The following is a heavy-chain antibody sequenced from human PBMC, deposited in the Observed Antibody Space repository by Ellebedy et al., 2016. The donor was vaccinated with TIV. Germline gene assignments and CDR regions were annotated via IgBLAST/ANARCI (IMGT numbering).Heavy chain of an antibody. CDR3: ARVFRLWSNWFNP. D-gene: IGHD4/OR15-4a*01. Sequence: SETLSLXXAVYGGSFSGYYWSWIRQPPGKGLEWIGEINHSGSTNYNPSLKSRVTISVDTSKNQFSLKLSSVTAADTAVYYCARVFRLWSNWFNPWGQGTLVTVSS. CDR1: GGSFSGYY. CDR2: INHSGST. V-gene: IGHV4-34*01. J-gene: IGHJ5*02.